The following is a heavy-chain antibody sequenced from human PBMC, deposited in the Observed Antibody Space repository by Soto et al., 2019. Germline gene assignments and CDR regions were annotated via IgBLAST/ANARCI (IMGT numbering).Heavy chain of an antibody. CDR2: YSGFT. CDR3: ARDYGDYSFFFDY. Sequence: SETLSLTCTVSGGSITTYQWSWIRQPPGKGLEWIGGYSGFTDYNPSLESRATISVDHSKNQFSLTLRSVTAADTGVYYCARDYGDYSFFFDYWGQGALLTVSS. CDR1: GGSITTYQ. D-gene: IGHD4-17*01. J-gene: IGHJ4*02. V-gene: IGHV4-59*01.